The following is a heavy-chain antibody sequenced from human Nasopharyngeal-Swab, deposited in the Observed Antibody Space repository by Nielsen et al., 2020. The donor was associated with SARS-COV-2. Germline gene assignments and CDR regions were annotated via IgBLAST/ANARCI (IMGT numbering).Heavy chain of an antibody. J-gene: IGHJ4*02. CDR2: IYSGGST. Sequence: WIRQPPGKGLEWVSDIYSGGSTYYADSMKGRFTISRDNSKNTMYLQMNSLRSEDTAVYYSARAKVVVVAASDYWGQGTLVTVSS. V-gene: IGHV3-53*01. D-gene: IGHD2-15*01. CDR3: ARAKVVVVAASDY.